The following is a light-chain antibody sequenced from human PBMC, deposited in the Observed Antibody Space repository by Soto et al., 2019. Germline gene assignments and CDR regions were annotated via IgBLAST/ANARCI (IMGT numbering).Light chain of an antibody. V-gene: IGLV2-11*01. Sequence: QSALTQPRSVSGSPGPSVTISCTGSSSDLGGYDYGSCYQQYPGKAPQLMIYDVNKRPSGVHDRFSGANYGNTASLTISGHQAEDEADYYCCSYAGSYLFGGGTKLTVL. CDR2: DVN. CDR1: SSDLGGYDY. J-gene: IGLJ2*01. CDR3: CSYAGSYL.